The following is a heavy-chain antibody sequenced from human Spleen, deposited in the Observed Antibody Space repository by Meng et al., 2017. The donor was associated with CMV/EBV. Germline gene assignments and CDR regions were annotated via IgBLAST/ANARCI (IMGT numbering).Heavy chain of an antibody. V-gene: IGHV3-23*01. J-gene: IGHJ4*02. D-gene: IGHD6-13*01. CDR2: ISDSAITT. CDR1: GFSFVTYY. Sequence: GESRKISCAASGFSFVTYYMNWVRQATGKGLEWDSGISDSAITTLYADSVKGRFTISRDNSKNTLNLQMNSLRAGDTAIYYCAKGTYRSIWYYFDDLGQGTLVTVSS. CDR3: AKGTYRSIWYYFDD.